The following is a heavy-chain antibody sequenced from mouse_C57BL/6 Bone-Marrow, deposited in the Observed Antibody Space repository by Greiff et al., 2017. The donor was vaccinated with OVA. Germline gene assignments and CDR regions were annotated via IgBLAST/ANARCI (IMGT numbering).Heavy chain of an antibody. Sequence: VQGVESGPELVKPGASVKISCKASGYAFSSSWMNWVKQRPGKGLEWIGRIYPGDGDTNYNGKFKGKATLTADKSSSTAYMQLSSLTSEDSAVYFCAAYFRKWFAYWGQGTLVTVSA. D-gene: IGHD2-14*01. J-gene: IGHJ3*01. V-gene: IGHV1-82*01. CDR1: GYAFSSSW. CDR2: IYPGDGDT. CDR3: AAYFRKWFAY.